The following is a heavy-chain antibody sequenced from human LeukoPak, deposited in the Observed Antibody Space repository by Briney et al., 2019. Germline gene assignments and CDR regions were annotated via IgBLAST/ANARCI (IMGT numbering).Heavy chain of an antibody. D-gene: IGHD6-13*01. CDR3: ARTYSSSGSSCDS. Sequence: GASVKVSCKASGSTFTRYYIHWVRQAPGQGLDWMGMINPSSGSTRFAQMFQDRVTMTRDTSTSAVYMELSSLTSEDTAMYYCARTYSSSGSSCDSWGQGPLVTVSS. CDR2: INPSSGST. CDR1: GSTFTRYY. J-gene: IGHJ4*02. V-gene: IGHV1-46*01.